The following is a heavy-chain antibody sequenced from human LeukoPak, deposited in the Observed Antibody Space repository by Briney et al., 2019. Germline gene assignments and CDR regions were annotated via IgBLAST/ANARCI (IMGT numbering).Heavy chain of an antibody. CDR2: INPNSGGT. CDR1: GYTFTGYY. V-gene: IGHV1-2*02. D-gene: IGHD3-10*01. J-gene: IGHJ6*03. CDR3: ARLAYYYGSGRSYYYYYMDV. Sequence: GASVKVSCKASGYTFTGYYMHWVRQAPGQGLEWMGWINPNSGGTNYAQKFQGRVTMTRDTSISTAYMELSRLRSDDTAVYYCARLAYYYGSGRSYYYYYMDVWGKGTTVTISS.